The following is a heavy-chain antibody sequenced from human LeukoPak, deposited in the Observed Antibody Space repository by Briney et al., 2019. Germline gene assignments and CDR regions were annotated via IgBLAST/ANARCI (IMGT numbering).Heavy chain of an antibody. CDR3: ARVSAPGSGSYYYYYYGMDV. V-gene: IGHV7-4-1*02. CDR1: GYTFTSYA. J-gene: IGHJ6*02. CDR2: INTNTGNP. D-gene: IGHD3-10*01. Sequence: ASVKVSCKASGYTFTSYAMNLVRQAPGQGLEWMGWINTNTGNPTYAQGFTGRFVFSLDTSVSTAYVQISSLKAEDTAVYYCARVSAPGSGSYYYYYYGMDVWGQGTTVTVSS.